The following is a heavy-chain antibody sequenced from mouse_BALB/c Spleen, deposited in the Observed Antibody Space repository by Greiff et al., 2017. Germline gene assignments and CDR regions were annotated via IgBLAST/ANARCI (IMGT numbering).Heavy chain of an antibody. CDR2: IWGDGST. V-gene: IGHV2-6-7*01. CDR3: ARAAYYRYDEEYYYAMDY. Sequence: VQLQESGPGLVAPSQSLSITCTVSGFSLTGYGVNWVRQPPGKGLEWLGMIWGDGSTDYNSALKSRLSISKDNSKSQVFLKMNSLQTDDTARYYCARAAYYRYDEEYYYAMDYWGQGTSVTVSS. CDR1: GFSLTGYG. D-gene: IGHD2-14*01. J-gene: IGHJ4*01.